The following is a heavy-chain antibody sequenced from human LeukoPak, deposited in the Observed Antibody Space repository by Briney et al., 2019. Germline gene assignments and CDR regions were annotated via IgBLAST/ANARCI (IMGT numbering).Heavy chain of an antibody. D-gene: IGHD3-3*01. V-gene: IGHV3-9*01. CDR3: ARDSYDFWSGYYVYGWSHPVY. CDR1: GFTFDDYA. CDR2: ISWNSGSI. Sequence: PGGSLRLSCAASGFTFDDYAMHWVRQAPGKGLEWVSGISWNSGSIGYADSVKGRFTISRDNSKNTLYLQMNSLRAEDTAVYYCARDSYDFWSGYYVYGWSHPVYWGQGTLVTVSS. J-gene: IGHJ4*02.